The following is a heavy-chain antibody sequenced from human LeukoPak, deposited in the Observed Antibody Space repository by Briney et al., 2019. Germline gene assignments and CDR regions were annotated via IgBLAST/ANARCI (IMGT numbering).Heavy chain of an antibody. J-gene: IGHJ5*02. CDR2: INPNSGGT. V-gene: IGHV1-2*02. Sequence: ASVKVSCKASRYSFTSYYMHWVRQAPGQGLEWMGWINPNSGGTNYAQKFQGRVTMTSDTSISTAYMELSRLRSDDTAVYYCARDIGSGYSYGLYNWFDPWGQGTLVTVSS. CDR3: ARDIGSGYSYGLYNWFDP. D-gene: IGHD5-18*01. CDR1: RYSFTSYY.